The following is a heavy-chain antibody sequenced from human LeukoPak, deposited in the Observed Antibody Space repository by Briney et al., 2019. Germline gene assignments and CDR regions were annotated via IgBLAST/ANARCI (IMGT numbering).Heavy chain of an antibody. CDR2: IYKIGTT. CDR3: VMGVGWQPDY. J-gene: IGHJ4*02. V-gene: IGHV4-59*02. D-gene: IGHD2-15*01. Sequence: SETLSLTCTVFGDSVTGYYLNWVRQPPGKGLEWIGHIYKIGTTNYNPSLKSRLTISADTSKNQFSLKLRSVTAADTAVYHCVMGVGWQPDYWGQGALVTVSS. CDR1: GDSVTGYY.